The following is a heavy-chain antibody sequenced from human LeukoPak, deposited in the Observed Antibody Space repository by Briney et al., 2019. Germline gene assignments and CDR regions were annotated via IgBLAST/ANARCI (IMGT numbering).Heavy chain of an antibody. V-gene: IGHV4-31*03. CDR2: IYYSGST. CDR3: ARGEASIAAFDP. CDR1: GGSISSGGYY. D-gene: IGHD6-6*01. J-gene: IGHJ5*02. Sequence: SQTLSLTCTVSGGSISSGGYYWSWIRQHPGKGLEWIGYIYYSGSTYYNPSLKSRVTISVDTSKNQFSLKLSSVTAADTAVYYCARGEASIAAFDPWGQGTLVTVS.